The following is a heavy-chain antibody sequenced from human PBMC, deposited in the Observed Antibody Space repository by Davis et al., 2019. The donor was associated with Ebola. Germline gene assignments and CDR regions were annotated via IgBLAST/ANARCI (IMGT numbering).Heavy chain of an antibody. D-gene: IGHD3-10*01. J-gene: IGHJ6*02. CDR1: GFTFSNHA. V-gene: IGHV3-23*01. CDR2: ITGSDGST. CDR3: ARDLVQGVIFYYGMDV. Sequence: GESLKISCAASGFTFSNHAITWVRQAPGKGLEWVSGITGSDGSTYCADSVKGRFTISRDNAKNSLYLQMNSLRAEDTAVYYCARDLVQGVIFYYGMDVWGQGTTVTVSS.